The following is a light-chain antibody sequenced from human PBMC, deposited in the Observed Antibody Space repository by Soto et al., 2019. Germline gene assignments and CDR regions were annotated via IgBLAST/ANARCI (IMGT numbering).Light chain of an antibody. J-gene: IGKJ2*01. CDR2: GAS. V-gene: IGKV3-20*01. CDR3: QQFGSSPRT. Sequence: EIVLTQSPGTLSLSPGERATLSCRASQSVSSSYLAWYQQKPGQAPRLLIYGASSRATGIADRFGGSGSGTDFTLTISRREPEEFAVYYCQQFGSSPRTFGQGTKLEIK. CDR1: QSVSSSY.